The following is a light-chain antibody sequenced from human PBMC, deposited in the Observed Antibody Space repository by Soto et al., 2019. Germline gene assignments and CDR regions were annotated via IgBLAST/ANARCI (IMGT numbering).Light chain of an antibody. Sequence: VLTQSPATLSFSPGERASLSCRASESINTYLAWSQQKPGQVPRLLVYDASKRARGIPTRFSGSGAGTDFTLTISGLEPEDCAHYYCQQRTNWHINFGRGTQVQIK. V-gene: IGKV3-11*01. CDR2: DAS. CDR3: QQRTNWHIN. J-gene: IGKJ4*01. CDR1: ESINTY.